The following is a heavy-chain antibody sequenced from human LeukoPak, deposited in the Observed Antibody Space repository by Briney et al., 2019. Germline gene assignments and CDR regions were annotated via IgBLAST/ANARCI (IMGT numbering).Heavy chain of an antibody. D-gene: IGHD6-19*01. CDR3: ARSGQWLPEAGGGDAFDI. V-gene: IGHV5-51*01. Sequence: KVGESLKISCKGSGYSFTSYWIGWVRQMPGKGLEWMGIIYPGDSDTRYSPSFQGQVTISADKSISTAYLQWSSLKASDTAMYYCARSGQWLPEAGGGDAFDIWGQGTMVTVSS. CDR1: GYSFTSYW. CDR2: IYPGDSDT. J-gene: IGHJ3*02.